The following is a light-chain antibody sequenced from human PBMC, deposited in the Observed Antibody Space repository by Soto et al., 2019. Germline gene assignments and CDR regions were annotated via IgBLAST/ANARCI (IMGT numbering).Light chain of an antibody. V-gene: IGKV1-39*01. CDR1: QGINTY. J-gene: IGKJ1*01. Sequence: DIQMTQSPSSLSESAGDRVTITCRASQGINTYLNWYQQKPGKAPKLLIYAASNLQSGVPSRFSGSGSETDFTLTISSLQPEDFATYSCQQGYTTTWTFGQGTKVDIK. CDR3: QQGYTTTWT. CDR2: AAS.